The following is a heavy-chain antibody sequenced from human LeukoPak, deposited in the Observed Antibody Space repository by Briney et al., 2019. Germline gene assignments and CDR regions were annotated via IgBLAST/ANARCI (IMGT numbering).Heavy chain of an antibody. D-gene: IGHD3-22*01. J-gene: IGHJ4*02. CDR2: IIPIFATA. V-gene: IGHV1-69*05. CDR3: ARDPSYYEDGDY. Sequence: GSSVKFSCKASGGPFSSYAISGVRQAPGQGLEGMGRIIPIFATANYAQKFQGRVTITTDESTSTAYMELSSLRSEDTAVYYCARDPSYYEDGDYWGQGTLVTVSS. CDR1: GGPFSSYA.